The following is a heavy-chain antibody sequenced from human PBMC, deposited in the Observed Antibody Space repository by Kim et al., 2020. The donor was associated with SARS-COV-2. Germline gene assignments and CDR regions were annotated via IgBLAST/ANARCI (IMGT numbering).Heavy chain of an antibody. J-gene: IGHJ6*02. Sequence: YTPSFQGQVTISADKSISTAYLQWSSLKASDTAMYYCARFLSSTSLGMDVWGQGTTVTVSS. D-gene: IGHD2-2*01. V-gene: IGHV5-51*01. CDR3: ARFLSSTSLGMDV.